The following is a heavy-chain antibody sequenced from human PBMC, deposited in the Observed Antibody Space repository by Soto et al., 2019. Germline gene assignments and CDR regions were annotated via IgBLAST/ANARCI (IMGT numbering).Heavy chain of an antibody. J-gene: IGHJ5*02. V-gene: IGHV1-69*02. CDR3: ARSECSSTSCYDGGYNWFDP. Sequence: GASVKVSCKASGGTFSSYTISWVRQAPGQGLEWMGRIIPILGIANYAQKFQGRVTITADKSASTAYMELSSLRSEDTAVYYCARSECSSTSCYDGGYNWFDPWGQGTLVTSPQ. D-gene: IGHD2-2*01. CDR1: GGTFSSYT. CDR2: IIPILGIA.